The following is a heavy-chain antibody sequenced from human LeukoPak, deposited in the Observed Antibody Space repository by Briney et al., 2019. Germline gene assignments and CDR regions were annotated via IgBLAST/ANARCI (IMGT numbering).Heavy chain of an antibody. CDR1: GGSISSSNW. V-gene: IGHV4-4*02. CDR2: IYHSGST. CDR3: ARVVDTAMVTMLGFSD. D-gene: IGHD5-18*01. Sequence: SGTLSLTCAVSGGSISSSNWWSWVRPPPGKGLEGIGEIYHSGSTNYNPSLKSRVTISVDKSKNQFSLKLSSVTAADTAVYYCARVVDTAMVTMLGFSDWGQGTLVTVSS. J-gene: IGHJ4*02.